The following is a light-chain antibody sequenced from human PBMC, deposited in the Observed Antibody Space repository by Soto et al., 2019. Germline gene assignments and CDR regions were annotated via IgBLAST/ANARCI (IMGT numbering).Light chain of an antibody. Sequence: EVVLTQSPGTLSLSPGERATLSCRASQSVSSSYLAWYQQKPGQAPRLLIYGASSRATGIPDRFSGSGSGTDFTLTISRLEPEDFAVYYCQQYGSSPPCTFGPGTRLEIK. CDR1: QSVSSSY. V-gene: IGKV3-20*01. CDR3: QQYGSSPPCT. J-gene: IGKJ5*01. CDR2: GAS.